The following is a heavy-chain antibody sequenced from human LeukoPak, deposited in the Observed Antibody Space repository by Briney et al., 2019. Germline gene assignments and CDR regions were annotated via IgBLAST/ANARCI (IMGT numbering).Heavy chain of an antibody. J-gene: IGHJ5*02. CDR3: ARYVAVAGTTQWFDP. CDR1: GGSFSGSY. CDR2: INHSGGT. V-gene: IGHV4-34*01. D-gene: IGHD6-19*01. Sequence: SETLSLTCAVYGGSFSGSYWSSIRQPPGKGLEWIGEINHSGGTNYNPSLKSRVTISVDTSKNQCSLKLSSVTAADTAVYYCARYVAVAGTTQWFDPWGQGTLVTVSS.